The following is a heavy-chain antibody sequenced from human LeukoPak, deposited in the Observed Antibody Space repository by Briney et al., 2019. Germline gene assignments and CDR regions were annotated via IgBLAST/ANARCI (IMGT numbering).Heavy chain of an antibody. Sequence: SETLSLTCTVSGGSISSYYWSWIRQPPGKGLEWIGYIYYSGSTNYNPSLKSRVTISVDTSKNQFSLKLSSVTAADTAVYYCARESLGDSFDYWGQGTLVTVSS. CDR2: IYYSGST. D-gene: IGHD2-21*02. CDR1: GGSISSYY. V-gene: IGHV4-59*01. J-gene: IGHJ4*02. CDR3: ARESLGDSFDY.